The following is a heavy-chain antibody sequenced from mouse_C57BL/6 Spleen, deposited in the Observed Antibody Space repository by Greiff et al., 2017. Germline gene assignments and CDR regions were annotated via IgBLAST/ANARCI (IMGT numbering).Heavy chain of an antibody. D-gene: IGHD2-1*01. CDR1: GFTFSSYG. CDR3: ARLGNTYAMDY. V-gene: IGHV5-6*01. J-gene: IGHJ4*01. Sequence: EVQLVESGGDLVKPGGSLKLSCAASGFTFSSYGMSWVRQTPDKRLEWVATISSGGSYTYYPDSVKGRFTITRDNAKNTLYLQMSSLKSEDAAMYYCARLGNTYAMDYWGQGTSVTVSS. CDR2: ISSGGSYT.